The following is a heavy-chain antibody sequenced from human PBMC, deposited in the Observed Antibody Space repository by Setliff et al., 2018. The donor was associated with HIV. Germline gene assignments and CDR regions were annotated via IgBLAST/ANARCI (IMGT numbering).Heavy chain of an antibody. Sequence: ASVKVSCKASGYTSKSYYIHWVRQAPGQGLERMGIINPTGGTTSAAQKFQGRVTMTRNTSITTAYMELSSLKSEDTAVYYCAGRYSSTWYYFDYWGQGTLVTVSS. D-gene: IGHD6-13*01. J-gene: IGHJ4*02. V-gene: IGHV1-46*02. CDR3: AGRYSSTWYYFDY. CDR1: GYTSKSYY. CDR2: INPTGGTT.